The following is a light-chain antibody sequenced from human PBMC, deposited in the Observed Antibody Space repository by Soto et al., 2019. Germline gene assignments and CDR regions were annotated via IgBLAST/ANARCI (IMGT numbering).Light chain of an antibody. V-gene: IGKV3-20*01. Sequence: EIVLTQSPGTLSLSPGERATLSCRASQSVSSSYLAWYQQKPGQAPRLLIYGASSRATGIPDRFSGSGSGKDFTLTISRPEPEDFAVDFCQEYGRPIFPFGQGTKLEIK. CDR3: QEYGRPIFP. J-gene: IGKJ2*01. CDR1: QSVSSSY. CDR2: GAS.